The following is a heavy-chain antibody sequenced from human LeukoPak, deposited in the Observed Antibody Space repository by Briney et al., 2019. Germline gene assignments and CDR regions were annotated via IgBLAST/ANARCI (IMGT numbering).Heavy chain of an antibody. V-gene: IGHV1-69*01. Sequence: SVKVSCKASGGTFSSYAISWVRQAPGQGLEWMGGIIPIFGTANYAQKFKGRVTITADESTSTAYMELSSLRSEDTAAYYCARALGYCSSTSCYPDDYWGQGTLVTVSS. D-gene: IGHD2-2*01. CDR3: ARALGYCSSTSCYPDDY. CDR1: GGTFSSYA. CDR2: IIPIFGTA. J-gene: IGHJ4*02.